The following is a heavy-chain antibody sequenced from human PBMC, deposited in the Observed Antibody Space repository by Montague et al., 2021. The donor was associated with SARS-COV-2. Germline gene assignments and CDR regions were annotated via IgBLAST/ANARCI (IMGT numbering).Heavy chain of an antibody. CDR1: GGSISSSNYY. V-gene: IGHV4-39*02. D-gene: IGHD5-12*01. Sequence: SETLSLTCTVSGGSISSSNYYWDWIRQPPGKGLEWIGSIYDSGSTYYNPSLKSRVTISVDTSKNYFSLKLSSVTAADTAVYYCARRGRKLLPVATTIGGFDIWGQGTMVTVSS. CDR2: IYDSGST. CDR3: ARRGRKLLPVATTIGGFDI. J-gene: IGHJ3*02.